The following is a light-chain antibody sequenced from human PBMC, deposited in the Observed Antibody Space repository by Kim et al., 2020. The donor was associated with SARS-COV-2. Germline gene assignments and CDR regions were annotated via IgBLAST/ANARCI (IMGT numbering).Light chain of an antibody. J-gene: IGLJ3*02. CDR1: ALPKHY. CDR3: QSADNSIRV. CDR2: EDS. Sequence: SYELTQPPSVSVSPGQTARITCSGDALPKHYAYWYQQKPGQAPVMVIYEDSERPSGIPERFSGSSSGTTVTLTISGVQAEVEADYFCQSADNSIRVFGGG. V-gene: IGLV3-25*03.